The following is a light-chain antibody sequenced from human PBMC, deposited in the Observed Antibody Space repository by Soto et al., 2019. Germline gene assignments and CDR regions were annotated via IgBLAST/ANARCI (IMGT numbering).Light chain of an antibody. CDR1: QSINDDF. J-gene: IGKJ4*01. CDR3: QQYGRSPLT. Sequence: IVLTQSPGTLSLSAGERATLSCRASQSINDDFLAWYQQRPGQAPRLLIYVASFRATGIPDRFSGSGSGTEFTLTINRLEPEDAAVYFCQQYGRSPLTFGGGTKVEIK. CDR2: VAS. V-gene: IGKV3-20*01.